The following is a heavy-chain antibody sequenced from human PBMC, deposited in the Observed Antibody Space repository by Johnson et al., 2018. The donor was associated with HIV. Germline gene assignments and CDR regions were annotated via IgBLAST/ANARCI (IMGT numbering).Heavy chain of an antibody. J-gene: IGHJ3*02. V-gene: IGHV3-7*03. Sequence: MLLVESGGGLVQPGGSLRLSCAASGFTFSSYWMSWVRQAPGKGLEWVANLTQDGSEKYYVDSMKGRFTISRDNSKNTLYLQMKRLRAGDTAVYYCAKRDPLYAFDIWGQGTMVTVSS. CDR2: LTQDGSEK. CDR1: GFTFSSYW. CDR3: AKRDPLYAFDI.